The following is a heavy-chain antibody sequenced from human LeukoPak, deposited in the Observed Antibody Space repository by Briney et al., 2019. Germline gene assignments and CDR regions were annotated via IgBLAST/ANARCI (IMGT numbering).Heavy chain of an antibody. D-gene: IGHD6-13*01. V-gene: IGHV3-23*01. CDR1: GFTFSSYA. Sequence: PGGSLRLSCAASGFTFSSYAMSWVRQAPGKGLEWVSAISGSGGSTYYADSVKGRFTISRDNSKNTLYLQMNSLRAEDTAVYYCANDERSSSSILDAFDIWAQGTMVTVSS. CDR3: ANDERSSSSILDAFDI. CDR2: ISGSGGST. J-gene: IGHJ3*02.